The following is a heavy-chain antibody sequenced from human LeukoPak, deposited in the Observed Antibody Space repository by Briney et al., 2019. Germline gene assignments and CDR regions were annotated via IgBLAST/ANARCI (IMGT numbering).Heavy chain of an antibody. CDR2: ISYDGSNK. J-gene: IGHJ4*02. V-gene: IGHV3-30-3*01. Sequence: GGSLRLSCAASGFSFSMYWMTWVRQAPGKGLEWVAVISYDGSNKYYADSVKGRFTISRDNSKNTLYLQMNSLRAEDTAVYYCARGRWLQARGPSFDYWGQGTLVTVSS. CDR3: ARGRWLQARGPSFDY. CDR1: GFSFSMYW. D-gene: IGHD5-24*01.